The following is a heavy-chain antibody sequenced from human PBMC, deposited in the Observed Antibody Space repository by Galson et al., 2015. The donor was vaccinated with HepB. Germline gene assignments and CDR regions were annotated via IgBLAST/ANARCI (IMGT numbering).Heavy chain of an antibody. CDR2: IYTSGST. V-gene: IGHV4-4*07. CDR1: GFTFSSYA. Sequence: LRLSCAASGFTFSSYAMSWIRQPAGKGLEWIGRIYTSGSTNYNPSLKSRVTMSVDTSKNQFSLKLSSVTAADTAVYYCARALGGSYQSLDYWGQGTLVTVSS. D-gene: IGHD1-26*01. J-gene: IGHJ4*02. CDR3: ARALGGSYQSLDY.